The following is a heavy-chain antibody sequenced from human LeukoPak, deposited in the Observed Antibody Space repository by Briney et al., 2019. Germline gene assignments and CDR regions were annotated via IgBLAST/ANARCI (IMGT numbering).Heavy chain of an antibody. CDR1: GYTFTNYG. Sequence: GASVKVSCKASGYTFTNYGLTWLRQSPGQGLEWMGWITTYNGNTSYAQNLQGRVTMTTDTSTSTAYMELRGLRYDDTGVYYCARGGYNYGYRGTNYMDVWGKGTTVTVSS. CDR3: ARGGYNYGYRGTNYMDV. J-gene: IGHJ6*03. D-gene: IGHD5-18*01. V-gene: IGHV1-18*01. CDR2: ITTYNGNT.